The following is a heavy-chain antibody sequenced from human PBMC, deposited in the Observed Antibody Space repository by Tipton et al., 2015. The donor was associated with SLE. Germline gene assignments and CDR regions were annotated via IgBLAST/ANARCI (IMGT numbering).Heavy chain of an antibody. CDR3: ARRIGEAFEI. V-gene: IGHV4-61*02. CDR2: IDTSGTT. CDR1: GGSISSGTYY. Sequence: TLSLTCTVSGGSISSGTYYWSWIRQSAGKGLECIGWIDTSGTTNYNPSLRGRVTMSLDTSKNQFSLNLSSVTAADTAVYYCARRIGEAFEIWGQGTMVSVSS. D-gene: IGHD3-10*01. J-gene: IGHJ3*02.